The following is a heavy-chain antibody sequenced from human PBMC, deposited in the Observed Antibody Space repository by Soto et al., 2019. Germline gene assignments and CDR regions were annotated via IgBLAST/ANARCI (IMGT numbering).Heavy chain of an antibody. J-gene: IGHJ4*02. V-gene: IGHV3-64D*06. CDR2: ISSDGST. D-gene: IGHD3-22*01. CDR3: VKPLCYYYDTTTYYSF. Sequence: PGGSLRLSCSASGFTFSSYDIHWVRQAPGKGLEYVSSISSDGSTYYAVSVKGRFTISRDNSRNTLYLRMSSLRAEDTAVYYCVKPLCYYYDTTTYYSFWCQGTLVTVSS. CDR1: GFTFSSYD.